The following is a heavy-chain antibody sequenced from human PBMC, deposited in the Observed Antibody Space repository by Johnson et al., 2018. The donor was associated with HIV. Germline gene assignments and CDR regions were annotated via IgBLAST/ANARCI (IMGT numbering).Heavy chain of an antibody. CDR3: AKAYSSSWYPVGMDDAFDI. CDR2: INQDGSEK. D-gene: IGHD6-13*01. Sequence: VQLVESGGGLVQPGGSLRLSCAASGFTFTNYWMSWVRQVPGKGLEWMANINQDGSEKYYVGSLEGRFTIARDNAKNSLYLQMNSLRPDDTAVYYCAKAYSSSWYPVGMDDAFDIWGQGTMVIVSS. CDR1: GFTFTNYW. J-gene: IGHJ3*02. V-gene: IGHV3-7*05.